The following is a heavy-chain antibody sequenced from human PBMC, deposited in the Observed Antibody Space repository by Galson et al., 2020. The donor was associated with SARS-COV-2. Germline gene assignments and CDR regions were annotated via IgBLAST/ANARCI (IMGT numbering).Heavy chain of an antibody. D-gene: IGHD3-10*01. CDR1: GDSVSSYTAA. Sequence: SETLSLTCSISGDSVSSYTAAWDWLRQSPSRGLEWLGRTYYRSPWYHDYAPSLTSRLTIKADTSKNQFSLELTSVTPDDTAVYFCARDKGSAFYFFDYWGQGTLVTVSS. V-gene: IGHV6-1*01. J-gene: IGHJ4*02. CDR3: ARDKGSAFYFFDY. CDR2: TYYRSPWYH.